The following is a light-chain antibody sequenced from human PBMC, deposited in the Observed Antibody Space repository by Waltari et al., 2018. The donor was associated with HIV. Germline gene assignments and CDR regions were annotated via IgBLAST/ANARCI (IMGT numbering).Light chain of an antibody. CDR2: AAS. J-gene: IGKJ1*01. CDR3: QQSYSTPRT. Sequence: QLTQSPSSLSASVGARVTITCRASQSIRNYLNWYQQRPGKAPNILIDAASSLQSGVPSRFSASGFGTDFTLTISSLQPEDFATYYCQQSYSTPRTFGQGTKVDIK. CDR1: QSIRNY. V-gene: IGKV1-39*01.